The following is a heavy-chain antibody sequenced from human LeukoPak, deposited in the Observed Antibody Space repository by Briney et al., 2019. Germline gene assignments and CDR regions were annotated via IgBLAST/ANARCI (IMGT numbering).Heavy chain of an antibody. CDR2: IYPGDSES. CDR1: GYTFTTYW. CDR3: ARIEGSTFDY. J-gene: IGHJ4*02. V-gene: IGHV5-51*01. Sequence: GESLKISCKGTGYTFTTYWIGWVRQMPGKGREWMGIIYPGDSESKYRPSLQGQVTISADKSTGTAYLQWSSLKASDTAIYYCARIEGSTFDYWGQGTLVTVSS.